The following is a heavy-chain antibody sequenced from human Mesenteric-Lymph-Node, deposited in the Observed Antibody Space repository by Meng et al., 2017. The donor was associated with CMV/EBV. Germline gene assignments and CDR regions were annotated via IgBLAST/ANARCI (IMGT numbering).Heavy chain of an antibody. CDR3: ARDRGAWDFDC. Sequence: GESLKISCAASGFTFSSYEMNWVRQAPGKGLEWVSYIGSSGSVTYFADSVKGRFTISRDNAKTSLYLQMNSLRAEDTAVYFCARDRGAWDFDCWGQGTLVTVSS. CDR1: GFTFSSYE. D-gene: IGHD1-26*01. J-gene: IGHJ4*02. CDR2: IGSSGSVT. V-gene: IGHV3-48*03.